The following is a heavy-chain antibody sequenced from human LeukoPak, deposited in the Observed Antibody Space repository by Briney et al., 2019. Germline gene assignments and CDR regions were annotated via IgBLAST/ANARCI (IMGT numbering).Heavy chain of an antibody. Sequence: SGTLSLTCAVSGGSISSTNWWSWVRQPPGKGLEWIGEIYRSGTTNYKPSLKSRVTIPLDKSRNHFSLKLTSVTAADSAVYYCARRSPYSTGWSSYLDYWGQGALVTVSS. D-gene: IGHD6-19*01. J-gene: IGHJ4*02. CDR1: GGSISSTNW. V-gene: IGHV4-4*02. CDR3: ARRSPYSTGWSSYLDY. CDR2: IYRSGTT.